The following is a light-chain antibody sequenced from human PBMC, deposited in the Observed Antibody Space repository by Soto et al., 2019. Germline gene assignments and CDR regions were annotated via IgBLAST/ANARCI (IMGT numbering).Light chain of an antibody. V-gene: IGKV3-20*01. J-gene: IGKJ2*02. CDR3: QQYGRSCT. CDR1: QSVSSNY. Sequence: EIVLTQSPGTLSLSPGERATLSCRASQSVSSNYLAWYQQKPGQAPRLLISGASNRATGIPDRFSGSGSGTDFTLTISRLEPEDFAVYYCQQYGRSCTFGQGTKLEIK. CDR2: GAS.